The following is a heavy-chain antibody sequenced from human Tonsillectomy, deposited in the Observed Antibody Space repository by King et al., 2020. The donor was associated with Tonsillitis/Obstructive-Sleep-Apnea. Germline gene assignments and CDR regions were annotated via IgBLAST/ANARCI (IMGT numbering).Heavy chain of an antibody. D-gene: IGHD3-22*01. CDR1: GVSITAYY. CDR2: IHYTGDI. Sequence: VQLVESGPGLVKPSETLSLTCNVAGVSITAYYWSWIRQSPGKGLEWIGNIHYTGDINYNPSLKSRISTSVDASKNKFSLHLRSVTAADTAVYYCARVGQSIGYYYSGDFYGMDVWGPGTTVTVSS. CDR3: ARVGQSIGYYYSGDFYGMDV. V-gene: IGHV4-59*01. J-gene: IGHJ6*02.